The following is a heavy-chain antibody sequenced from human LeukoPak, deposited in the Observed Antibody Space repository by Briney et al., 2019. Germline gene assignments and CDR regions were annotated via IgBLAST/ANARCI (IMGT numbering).Heavy chain of an antibody. CDR2: IIHICGTA. CDR3: ARDGFGYGVGGY. V-gene: IGHV1-69*05. D-gene: IGHD4-17*01. CDR1: GGTFSSYA. Sequence: GASVQVTCKASGGTFSSYAIRWVRQAPGQGLEGMGRIIHICGTANYAQKYQGRVAITTDESKSTAYMELSSVRSEDTAVYYCARDGFGYGVGGYWGQGTLVTVSS. J-gene: IGHJ4*02.